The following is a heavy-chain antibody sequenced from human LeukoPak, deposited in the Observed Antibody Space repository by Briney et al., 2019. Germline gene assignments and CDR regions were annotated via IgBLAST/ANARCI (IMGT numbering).Heavy chain of an antibody. J-gene: IGHJ3*02. V-gene: IGHV3-30*02. CDR1: GFTFSSYG. D-gene: IGHD4-17*01. CDR2: IRYDGSNK. CDR3: AKVPHLDDYGDYGPTVDI. Sequence: PGGALRLSCAASGFTFSSYGMHWVRQAPGKGLEWVAFIRYDGSNKYYADSVKGRFTISRDNSKNTLYLQMNSLRAEDTAVYYCAKVPHLDDYGDYGPTVDIWGQGTMVTVSS.